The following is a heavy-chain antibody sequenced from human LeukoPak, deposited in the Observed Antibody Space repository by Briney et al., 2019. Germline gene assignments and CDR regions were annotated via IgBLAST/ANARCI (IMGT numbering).Heavy chain of an antibody. CDR1: GFTFSSYG. CDR2: ISYDGSNK. D-gene: IGHD3-22*01. Sequence: QAGRSLRLSCAASGFTFSSYGMHWVRQAPGKGLEWVAVISYDGSNKYYADSVKGRFTISRDNSKNTLYLQMNSLRAEDTAVYYCAKDPPSSYDSSGSPLDAFDIWGQGTMVTVSS. J-gene: IGHJ3*02. CDR3: AKDPPSSYDSSGSPLDAFDI. V-gene: IGHV3-30*18.